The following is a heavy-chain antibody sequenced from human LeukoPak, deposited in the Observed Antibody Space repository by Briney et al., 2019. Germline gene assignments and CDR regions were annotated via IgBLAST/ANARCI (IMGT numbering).Heavy chain of an antibody. CDR2: TSSDLNVK. J-gene: IGHJ4*02. D-gene: IGHD3-10*01. Sequence: PGGSLGLSCAASGFTFRNYVIHWVRQAPGKGLEWVAVTSSDLNVKLYADSVKGRFTNSRDNSRSTLYLQMNSLRPEDTAIYYCAREGYYGSGSPPSLYFDYWGQGTLVTVSS. V-gene: IGHV3-30-3*01. CDR3: AREGYYGSGSPPSLYFDY. CDR1: GFTFRNYV.